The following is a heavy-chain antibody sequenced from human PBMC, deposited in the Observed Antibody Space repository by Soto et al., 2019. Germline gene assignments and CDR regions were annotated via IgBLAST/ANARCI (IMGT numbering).Heavy chain of an antibody. CDR2: ISYDGSNK. Sequence: QVQLVEAGGGVVQPGRSLRLSCAASGFTFSSYGMHWVRQAPGKGLEWVAVISYDGSNKYYADSVKGRFTISRDNSKNTLYLQMNSPRAEDTAVYYCAKDRSSSPYFDYWGQGTLVTVSS. CDR1: GFTFSSYG. V-gene: IGHV3-30*18. CDR3: AKDRSSSPYFDY. D-gene: IGHD6-13*01. J-gene: IGHJ4*02.